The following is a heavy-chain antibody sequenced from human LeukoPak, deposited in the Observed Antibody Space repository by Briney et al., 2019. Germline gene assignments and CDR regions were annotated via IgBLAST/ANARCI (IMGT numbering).Heavy chain of an antibody. CDR2: ISGSGGST. D-gene: IGHD5-24*01. CDR3: AKVMAPTELEYGDYYYYMDV. J-gene: IGHJ6*03. V-gene: IGHV3-23*01. CDR1: GFTFSSYT. Sequence: GGSLRLSCAASGFTFSSYTMSWVRQAPGKGLEWVSAISGSGGSTYYADSVKGRFTISRDNSKNTLYLQMNSLRAEDTAVYYCAKVMAPTELEYGDYYYYMDVWGKGTTVTVSS.